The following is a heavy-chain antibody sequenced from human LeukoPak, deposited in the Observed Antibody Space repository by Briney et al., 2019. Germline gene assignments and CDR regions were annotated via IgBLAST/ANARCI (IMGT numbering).Heavy chain of an antibody. J-gene: IGHJ4*02. Sequence: ASVTVSCTASGYTFSTYVINWVRQAPGQGLEWMGWISEYNENTNYAQNFQGRVTMTTDTSTSTTYMELRTLRSDDTAVYYCARSSGSYYLLFDYWGQGTLVTVSS. CDR1: GYTFSTYV. V-gene: IGHV1-18*01. CDR3: ARSSGSYYLLFDY. D-gene: IGHD3-10*01. CDR2: ISEYNENT.